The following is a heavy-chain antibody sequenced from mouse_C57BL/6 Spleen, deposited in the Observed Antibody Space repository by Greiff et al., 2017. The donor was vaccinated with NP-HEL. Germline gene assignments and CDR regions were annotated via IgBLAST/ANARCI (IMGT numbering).Heavy chain of an antibody. Sequence: VQLQQPGAELVKPGASVKLSCKASGYTFTSYWMQWVKQRPGQGLEWIGEIDPSDSYTNYNQKFKGKATLTVDTSSSTAYMQLSSLTSEDSAVYYCARKGTGTGPFDYWGQGTTLTVSS. V-gene: IGHV1-50*01. CDR1: GYTFTSYW. CDR3: ARKGTGTGPFDY. J-gene: IGHJ2*01. CDR2: IDPSDSYT. D-gene: IGHD4-1*01.